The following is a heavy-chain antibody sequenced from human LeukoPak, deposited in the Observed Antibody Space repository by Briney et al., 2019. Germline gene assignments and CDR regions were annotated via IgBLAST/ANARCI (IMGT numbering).Heavy chain of an antibody. CDR1: GASISSGSYY. CDR3: ARGNYGDNYYMDV. V-gene: IGHV4-61*02. D-gene: IGHD4/OR15-4a*01. J-gene: IGHJ6*03. Sequence: PSQTLSLTCTVSGASISSGSYYWSWIRQPAGKGLEWIVRIYTSGSTNYNPSLKSRVTISLDTSKKQFSLKLSSVTAADTAVYYCARGNYGDNYYMDVWGKGTTVTVSS. CDR2: IYTSGST.